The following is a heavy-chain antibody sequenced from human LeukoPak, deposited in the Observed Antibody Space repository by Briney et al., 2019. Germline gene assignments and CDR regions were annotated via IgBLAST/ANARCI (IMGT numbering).Heavy chain of an antibody. CDR3: ARGSTMVRGPGDYYYYGMDV. CDR2: IIPILGIA. D-gene: IGHD3-10*01. Sequence: ASVKVSCKASGGTFSSYTISWVRQAPGQGLEWMGRIIPILGIANYAQKLQGRVTITADKSTSTAYMELSSLRSGDTAVYYCARGSTMVRGPGDYYYYGMDVWGQGTTVTVSS. J-gene: IGHJ6*02. V-gene: IGHV1-69*02. CDR1: GGTFSSYT.